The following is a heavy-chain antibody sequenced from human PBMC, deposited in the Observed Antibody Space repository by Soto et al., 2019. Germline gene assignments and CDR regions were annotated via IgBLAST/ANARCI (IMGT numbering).Heavy chain of an antibody. V-gene: IGHV1-18*01. Sequence: ASVKVSCKASGYTFASYAISWMRQAPGQGLEWMGWISAYNGNTNYAQKIQGRVTMTTDTSTSTAYMELRSLRSDDTAVYYCARDPPPPYYWGQGTLVTVSS. CDR2: ISAYNGNT. CDR1: GYTFASYA. J-gene: IGHJ4*02. CDR3: ARDPPPPYY.